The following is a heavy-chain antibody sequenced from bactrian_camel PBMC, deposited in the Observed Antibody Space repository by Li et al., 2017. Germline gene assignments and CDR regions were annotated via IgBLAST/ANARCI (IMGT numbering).Heavy chain of an antibody. CDR3: AADRGWRTVVAGCPFGEYKH. V-gene: IGHV3S9*01. Sequence: LVESGGGSVQAGMSLRLSCTGPGYTDNSRFCMAWSRQVPGKEREGVAAIFSDGKTTCTDSVKDRFTIAKDDAENTLYLQMNTLKPEDTAMYYCAADRGWRTVVAGCPFGEYKHWGQGTQVTVS. CDR1: GYTDNSRFC. CDR2: IFSDGKT. J-gene: IGHJ4*01. D-gene: IGHD6*01.